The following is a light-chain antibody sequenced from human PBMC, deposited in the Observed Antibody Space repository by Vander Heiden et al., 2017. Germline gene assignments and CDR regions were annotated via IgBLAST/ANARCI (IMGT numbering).Light chain of an antibody. V-gene: IGKV3-15*01. CDR3: QQYNNSLSIT. CDR2: GAS. J-gene: IGKJ4*01. CDR1: QSVSSN. Sequence: EIVMTQSPSTLSVSPGETATLSCRASQSVSSNLAWYQQKPGQAPRLLIYGASTRATGIPARFSGSGSGTEFTLTISSLQSEDFAVYYCQQYNNSLSITFGGGTKVDIK.